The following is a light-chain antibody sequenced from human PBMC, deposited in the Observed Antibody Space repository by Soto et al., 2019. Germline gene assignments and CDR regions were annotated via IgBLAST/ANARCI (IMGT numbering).Light chain of an antibody. J-gene: IGKJ5*01. CDR1: PSVTNF. Sequence: EIVLTQSPATLSLSPGERATLSCRDSPSVTNFLACYQQKPGQAPRLLIYGAFNRATGIPARFSGSGSGTDFTLTISSLEPEDSAVYYCQQRNVWPPVTFGQGTRLEIK. CDR3: QQRNVWPPVT. CDR2: GAF. V-gene: IGKV3-11*01.